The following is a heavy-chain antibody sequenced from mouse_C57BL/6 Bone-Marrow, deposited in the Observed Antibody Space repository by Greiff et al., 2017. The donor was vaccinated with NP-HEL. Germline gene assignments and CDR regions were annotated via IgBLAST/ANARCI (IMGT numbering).Heavy chain of an antibody. CDR3: ARDTLVGYFDV. CDR2: ISDGGSYT. J-gene: IGHJ1*03. CDR1: GFTFSSYA. V-gene: IGHV5-4*01. Sequence: EVKLVESGGGLVKPGGSLKLSCAASGFTFSSYAMSWVRQTPEKRLEWVATISDGGSYTYYPDNVKGRFTISRDNAQNNLYLQMSHLKSEDTAMYYCARDTLVGYFDVWGTGTTVTVSS.